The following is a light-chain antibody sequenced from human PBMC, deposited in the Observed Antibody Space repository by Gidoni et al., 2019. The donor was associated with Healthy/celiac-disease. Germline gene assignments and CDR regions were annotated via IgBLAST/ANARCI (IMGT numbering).Light chain of an antibody. J-gene: IGLJ1*01. Sequence: QSVLTQPPSASGTPGQRVTISCSGSSSNIGINTVNWYQQLPGTAPQLLIYSNNQRPSGVPDRFSGSKSGTSASLAISGLQSEDEADYYCAAWDDSLNGLVFGTGTKVTVL. CDR2: SNN. CDR3: AAWDDSLNGLV. CDR1: SSNIGINT. V-gene: IGLV1-44*01.